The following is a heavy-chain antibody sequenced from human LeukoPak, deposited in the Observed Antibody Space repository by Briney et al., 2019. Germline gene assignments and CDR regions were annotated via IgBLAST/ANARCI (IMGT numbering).Heavy chain of an antibody. V-gene: IGHV3-30*18. J-gene: IGHJ4*02. Sequence: PGRSLRRSCAASGFTFSSYGMHWVRQAPGKGLEWVAVISYDGSNKYYADSVKGRFTISRDNSKNTLYLQMNSLRAEDTAVYYCAKVSPGYSGSWYEALDYWGQGTLVTVSS. CDR3: AKVSPGYSGSWYEALDY. CDR1: GFTFSSYG. CDR2: ISYDGSNK. D-gene: IGHD6-13*01.